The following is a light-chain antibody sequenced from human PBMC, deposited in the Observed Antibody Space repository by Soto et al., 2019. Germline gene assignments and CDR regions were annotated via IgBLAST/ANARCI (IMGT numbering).Light chain of an antibody. CDR3: QQRSNWPSIT. J-gene: IGKJ5*01. V-gene: IGKV3-11*01. CDR2: DAS. Sequence: EIVMTQSPATLSLSPGERSTLSCMSSQSVSSYCAWYQQKPGQAPRLLLYDASNSATGIPARFSGSGSGTDFTLTINSLEPEDSAVYYCQQRSNWPSITFGQGTRLEI. CDR1: QSVSSY.